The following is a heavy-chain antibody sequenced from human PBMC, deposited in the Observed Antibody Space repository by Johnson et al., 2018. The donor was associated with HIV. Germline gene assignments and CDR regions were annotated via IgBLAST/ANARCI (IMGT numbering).Heavy chain of an antibody. J-gene: IGHJ3*02. Sequence: QVQLVESGGGLVKPGGSLRLSCVVSGFTFSDYYMGWIRQAPGKGLEWVSYISSCGSTIYYADSVKGRFTISRDNAKNSLYLQMNSLRAEDTAVYYCATLMRETYYYGSGSHGAFDIWGQGTMVTVSS. CDR2: ISSCGSTI. CDR1: GFTFSDYY. D-gene: IGHD3-10*01. V-gene: IGHV3-11*04. CDR3: ATLMRETYYYGSGSHGAFDI.